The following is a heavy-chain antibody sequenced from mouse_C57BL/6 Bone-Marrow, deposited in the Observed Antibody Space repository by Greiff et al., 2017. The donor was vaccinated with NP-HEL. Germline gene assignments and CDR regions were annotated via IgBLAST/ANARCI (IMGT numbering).Heavy chain of an antibody. V-gene: IGHV5-4*01. CDR3: ARGYYGSSYCAMDY. Sequence: EVQRVESGGGLVKPGGSLKLSCAASGFTFSSYAMSWVRQTPEKRLEWVATISDGGSYTYYPDNVKGRFTISRDNAKNNLYLQMSHLKSEDTAMYYCARGYYGSSYCAMDYWGQGTSVTVSS. D-gene: IGHD1-1*01. J-gene: IGHJ4*01. CDR1: GFTFSSYA. CDR2: ISDGGSYT.